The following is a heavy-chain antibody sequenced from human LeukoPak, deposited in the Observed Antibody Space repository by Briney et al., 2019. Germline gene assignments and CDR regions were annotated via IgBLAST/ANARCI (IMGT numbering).Heavy chain of an antibody. CDR3: ARDRSAYCGGDCSVYFDY. Sequence: SVKVSCKASGGTFGSYAISWVRQAPGQGLEWMGGIIPIFGTANYAQKFQGRVTITADESTSTAYMELSSLRSEDTAVYYCARDRSAYCGGDCSVYFDYWGQGTLVTVSS. CDR1: GGTFGSYA. V-gene: IGHV1-69*13. J-gene: IGHJ4*02. D-gene: IGHD2-21*02. CDR2: IIPIFGTA.